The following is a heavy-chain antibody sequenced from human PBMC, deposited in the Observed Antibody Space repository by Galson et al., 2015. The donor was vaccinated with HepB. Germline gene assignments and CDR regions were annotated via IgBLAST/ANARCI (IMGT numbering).Heavy chain of an antibody. V-gene: IGHV3-9*01. J-gene: IGHJ4*02. Sequence: SLRLSCAASGFTFDDYAMHWVRQAPGKGLEWVSGISWNSGSIGYADSVKGRFTISRDNAKNSLYLQMNSLRAEDTALYYCASGGGDILTGYAFDYWGQGTLVTVSS. D-gene: IGHD3-9*01. CDR3: ASGGGDILTGYAFDY. CDR2: ISWNSGSI. CDR1: GFTFDDYA.